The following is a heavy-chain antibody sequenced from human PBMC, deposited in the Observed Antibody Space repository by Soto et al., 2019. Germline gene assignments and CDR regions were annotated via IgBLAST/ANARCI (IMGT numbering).Heavy chain of an antibody. V-gene: IGHV4-61*01. CDR2: MYYTGVT. J-gene: IGHJ6*02. CDR3: ARGGEPLGYYGLDV. Sequence: SETLSLTCSVSGGSVRSGNHFWKWIRQPPGRGLEWLGYMYYTGVTNYNPSLKSRVSMSVDTSKDQFSLNLTSLTAADTAVYYCARGGEPLGYYGLDVWGRGTTDTVSS. CDR1: GGSVRSGNHF.